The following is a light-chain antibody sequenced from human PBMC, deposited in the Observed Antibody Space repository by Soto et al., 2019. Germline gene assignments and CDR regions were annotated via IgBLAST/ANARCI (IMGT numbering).Light chain of an antibody. CDR2: AAS. CDR3: QQSYSTPRMYT. CDR1: QTISIY. Sequence: DIQMTQSPSSLSASVGDRVTITCRASQTISIYLNWYQQKPGKAPKLLIYAASSLQSGVPSRFSGSGSGTEFTLTINSLQPEDFATYYCQQSYSTPRMYTFGQGTKLEIK. J-gene: IGKJ2*01. V-gene: IGKV1-39*01.